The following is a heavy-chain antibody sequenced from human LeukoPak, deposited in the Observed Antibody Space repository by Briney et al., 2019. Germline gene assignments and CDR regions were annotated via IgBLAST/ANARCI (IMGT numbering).Heavy chain of an antibody. D-gene: IGHD3-10*01. J-gene: IGHJ4*02. CDR2: IYYSGST. Sequence: SETLSLTCTVSGGSISSGDYYWRWIRQPPGKGLEWIGYIYYSGSTYYNPSLKSRVTISVDTSKNQFSLKLSSVTAADTAVYYCARDPGPYGSGTFDYWGQGTLVTVSS. CDR3: ARDPGPYGSGTFDY. CDR1: GGSISSGDYY. V-gene: IGHV4-30-4*01.